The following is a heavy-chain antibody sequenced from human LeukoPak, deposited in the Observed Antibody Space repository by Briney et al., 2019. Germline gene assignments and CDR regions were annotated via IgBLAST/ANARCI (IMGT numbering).Heavy chain of an antibody. J-gene: IGHJ4*02. Sequence: PGGSLRLSCAASGCTFSSYAMSWVRQAPGKGLEWVSAISGSGGSTYYADSVKGRFTISRDNSKNTLYLQMNSLRAEDTAVYYCANKGGIAARPIPFDYWGQGTLVTVSS. CDR2: ISGSGGST. CDR3: ANKGGIAARPIPFDY. D-gene: IGHD6-6*01. CDR1: GCTFSSYA. V-gene: IGHV3-23*01.